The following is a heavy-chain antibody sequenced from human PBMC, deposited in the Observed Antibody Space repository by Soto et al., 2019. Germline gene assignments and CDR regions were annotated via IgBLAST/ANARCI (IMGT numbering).Heavy chain of an antibody. Sequence: APVEASCKPSGDTFSSYASSWVRQAPGQGFEWMGGIIPIFGRANYAQKFQVRVTITADESKSTAYMELSALRSEDTAVYYRARERHTRVSGSYSTSYYYYGMDVWGQGTTATVCS. CDR1: GDTFSSYA. V-gene: IGHV1-69*13. D-gene: IGHD3-10*01. CDR2: IIPIFGRA. J-gene: IGHJ6*02. CDR3: ARERHTRVSGSYSTSYYYYGMDV.